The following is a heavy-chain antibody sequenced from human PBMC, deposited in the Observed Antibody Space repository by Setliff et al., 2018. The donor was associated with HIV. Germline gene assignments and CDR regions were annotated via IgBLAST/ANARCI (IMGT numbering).Heavy chain of an antibody. Sequence: SETLSLTCTVSGGSISSSSYYCGWIRQPPGKGLEWIGNIYSGGTTYYNSSLRSRVTISVDTSKNQFSLKLNSVTAAGTAVYYCARHAVPHYYDSSGPSWGPGTLVTV. D-gene: IGHD3-22*01. CDR2: IYSGGTT. J-gene: IGHJ5*02. V-gene: IGHV4-39*07. CDR1: GGSISSSSYY. CDR3: ARHAVPHYYDSSGPS.